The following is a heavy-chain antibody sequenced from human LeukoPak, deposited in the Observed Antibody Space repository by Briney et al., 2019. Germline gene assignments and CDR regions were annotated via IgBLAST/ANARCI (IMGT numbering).Heavy chain of an antibody. CDR3: ARGDYYDSSGYPLSFDY. J-gene: IGHJ4*02. CDR2: IYHSGST. Sequence: SETLSLTCTVSGYSISSGYYWGWIRQPPGKGLEWIGSIYHSGSTYYNPSLKSRVTISVDTSKNQFSLKLSSVTAADTAVYYCARGDYYDSSGYPLSFDYWGQGTLVTVSS. D-gene: IGHD3-22*01. V-gene: IGHV4-38-2*02. CDR1: GYSISSGYY.